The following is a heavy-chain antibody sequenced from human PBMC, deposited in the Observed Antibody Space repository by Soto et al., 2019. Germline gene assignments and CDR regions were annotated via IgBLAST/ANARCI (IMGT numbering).Heavy chain of an antibody. V-gene: IGHV3-9*01. J-gene: IGHJ6*02. CDR1: VFTFVDYA. Sequence: PGWSLRLSCAASVFTFVDYAMHWVRQVPGKGLEWVSGFKWNSGDVGHADSVKGRFTISRDNAKNSLYLQMNSLRPEDTAVYYCAKDRSSGSPYYGMDFWGQGTMVTVSS. CDR3: AKDRSSGSPYYGMDF. CDR2: FKWNSGDV. D-gene: IGHD3-10*01.